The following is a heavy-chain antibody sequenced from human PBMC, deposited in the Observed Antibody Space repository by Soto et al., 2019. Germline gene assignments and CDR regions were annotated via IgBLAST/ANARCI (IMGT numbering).Heavy chain of an antibody. D-gene: IGHD2-2*01. J-gene: IGHJ4*02. CDR1: GFTVSSNY. CDR2: IHSGGST. CDR3: ARAVGPFDY. Sequence: GGSLILSCAASGFTVSSNYMSWVRQAPGKGLEWVSVIHSGGSTDYADSVKGRFTISRDNSKNTLYLHMNSLRADDTAVYYCARAVGPFDYWGQGTLVTVSS. V-gene: IGHV3-66*01.